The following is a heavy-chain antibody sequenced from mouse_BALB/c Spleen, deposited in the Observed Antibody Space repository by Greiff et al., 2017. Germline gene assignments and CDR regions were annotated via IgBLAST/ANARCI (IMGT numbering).Heavy chain of an antibody. CDR2: IDPANGNT. CDR1: GFNIKDTY. D-gene: IGHD2-10*02. V-gene: IGHV14-3*02. Sequence: VQLKQSGAELVKPGASVKLSCTASGFNIKDTYMHWVKQRPEQGLEWIGRIDPANGNTKYDPKFQGKATITADTSSNTAYLQLSSLTSEDTAVYYCARGEYGYDAMDYWGQGTSVTVSS. CDR3: ARGEYGYDAMDY. J-gene: IGHJ4*01.